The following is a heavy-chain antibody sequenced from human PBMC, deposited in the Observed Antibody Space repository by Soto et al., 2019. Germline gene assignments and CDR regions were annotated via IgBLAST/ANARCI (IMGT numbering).Heavy chain of an antibody. D-gene: IGHD3-10*01. CDR3: AKDRGSGSYYLFY. CDR1: GFTFNSYG. J-gene: IGHJ4*02. Sequence: ESGGGGVQPGRCVRLSCAASGFTFNSYGMHWVRQAPGKGLEWVAVISYDGSNKYYADSVKGRFTISRDNSKNTLYLQMNSLRAEDTAVYYCAKDRGSGSYYLFYWGQGTLVTVSS. CDR2: ISYDGSNK. V-gene: IGHV3-30*18.